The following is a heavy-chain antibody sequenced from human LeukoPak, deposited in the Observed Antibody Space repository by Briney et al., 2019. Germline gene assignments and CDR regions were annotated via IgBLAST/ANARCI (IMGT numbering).Heavy chain of an antibody. Sequence: GGSLRLSCAASGVTFSNAWMSWVRQAPGKGLEWVGRIKSKTDGGTTDYAAPVKGRLTISRDDSKNTLYLQMNSLKTEDTAVYYCTTDYGDYGGGFDYWGQGTLVTVSS. CDR3: TTDYGDYGGGFDY. V-gene: IGHV3-15*01. D-gene: IGHD4-17*01. J-gene: IGHJ4*02. CDR1: GVTFSNAW. CDR2: IKSKTDGGTT.